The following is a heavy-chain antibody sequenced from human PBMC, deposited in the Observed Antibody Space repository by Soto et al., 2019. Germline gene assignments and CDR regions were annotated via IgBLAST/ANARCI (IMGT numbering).Heavy chain of an antibody. D-gene: IGHD3-16*02. J-gene: IGHJ3*02. CDR2: ISAYNGNT. CDR1: GYTFTSYG. Sequence: ASVKVSCQASGYTFTSYGISWVRQAPGQGLEWMGWISAYNGNTNYAQKLQGRVTMTTDTSTSTAYMELRSLRSDDTAVYYCAREPHDYIWGSYRWVSAFDIWGQGTMVTVSS. V-gene: IGHV1-18*01. CDR3: AREPHDYIWGSYRWVSAFDI.